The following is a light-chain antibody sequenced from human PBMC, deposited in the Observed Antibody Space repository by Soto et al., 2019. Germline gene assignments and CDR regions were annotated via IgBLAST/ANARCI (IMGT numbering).Light chain of an antibody. CDR3: QQRNDWPRNT. CDR1: QSVSSN. V-gene: IGKV3D-15*01. CDR2: GAS. J-gene: IGKJ5*01. Sequence: EIVMTQSPATLSVSPGERATLSCRASQSVSSNLAWYQQKPGQAPRLLIYGASNRATGIPARFSGSGSGTDFTLTISSLEAEDFGVYYCQQRNDWPRNTFGQGTRLEIK.